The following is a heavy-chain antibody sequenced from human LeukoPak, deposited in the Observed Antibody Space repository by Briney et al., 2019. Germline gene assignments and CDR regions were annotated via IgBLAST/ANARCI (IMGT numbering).Heavy chain of an antibody. CDR3: ARDLLRSSSIAARQNPLDYYYYGMDV. CDR1: GGSFSGYY. J-gene: IGHJ6*02. Sequence: SEALSLTCAVYGGSFSGYYWSWIRQPAGKGLEWIGRIYTSGSTNYNPSLKSRVTMSVDTSKNQFSLKLSSVTAADTAVYYCARDLLRSSSIAARQNPLDYYYYGMDVWGQGTTVTVSS. D-gene: IGHD6-6*01. CDR2: IYTSGST. V-gene: IGHV4-4*07.